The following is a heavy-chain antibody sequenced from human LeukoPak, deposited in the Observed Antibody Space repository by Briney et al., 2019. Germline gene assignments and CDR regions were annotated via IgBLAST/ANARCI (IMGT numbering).Heavy chain of an antibody. Sequence: SETLSLTCTVSGGSISSSSYYWGWIRQPLGKGLEWIGSIYYSGSTYYNPSLKSRVTISVDTSKNQFSLKLSSVTAADTAVYYCARGYSLQGYILDYWGQGTLVTVSS. CDR1: GGSISSSSYY. CDR3: ARGYSLQGYILDY. CDR2: IYYSGST. V-gene: IGHV4-39*07. J-gene: IGHJ4*02. D-gene: IGHD2-21*01.